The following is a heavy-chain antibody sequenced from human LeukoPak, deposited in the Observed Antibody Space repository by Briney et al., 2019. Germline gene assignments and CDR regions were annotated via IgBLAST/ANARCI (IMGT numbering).Heavy chain of an antibody. J-gene: IGHJ3*02. CDR1: GYSISSGYY. D-gene: IGHD1-26*01. CDR2: VYHSGST. V-gene: IGHV4-38-2*01. CDR3: ARTGGSFDAFDI. Sequence: SETLSLTCAVSGYSISSGYYWGWIRQPPGKGLEWIGNVYHSGSTYKNPSLKSRVSISLDTSNNQFSLKLTSVTAADTAVYYCARTGGSFDAFDIWGQGTMVTVSS.